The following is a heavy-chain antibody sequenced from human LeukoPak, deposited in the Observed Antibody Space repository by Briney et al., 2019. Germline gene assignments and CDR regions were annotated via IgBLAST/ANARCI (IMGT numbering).Heavy chain of an antibody. V-gene: IGHV6-1*01. CDR2: TYYRSKWYN. D-gene: IGHD6-13*01. CDR1: GDSVSSNSAA. J-gene: IGHJ5*02. Sequence: SQTLSLTCAISGDSVSSNSAAWNWIRQSPSRGLEWLGRTYYRSKWYNDYAVSVKSRITINPDTSKNQFSLQLNSVTPEGTAVYYCARGKFESSSVGFDPWGQGTLVTVSS. CDR3: ARGKFESSSVGFDP.